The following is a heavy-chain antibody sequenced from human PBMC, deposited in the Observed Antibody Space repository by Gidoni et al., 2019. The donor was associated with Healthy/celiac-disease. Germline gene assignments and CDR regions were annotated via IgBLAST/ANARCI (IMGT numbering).Heavy chain of an antibody. CDR1: GFTVSSYS. V-gene: IGHV3-21*01. CDR3: ARDRIAAAGLFDY. CDR2: ISSSSSYI. D-gene: IGHD6-13*01. J-gene: IGHJ4*02. Sequence: EVQRVESGGGLVKPGGSLRLSGAACGFTVSSYSMNWVRQAPGKGLEWFSSISSSSSYIYYADSVKGRFTISRDNAKNSLYLQMNSLRAEDTAVYYCARDRIAAAGLFDYWGQGTLVTVSS.